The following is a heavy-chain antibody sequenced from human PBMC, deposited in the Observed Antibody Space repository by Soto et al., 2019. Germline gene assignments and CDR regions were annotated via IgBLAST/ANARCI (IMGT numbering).Heavy chain of an antibody. J-gene: IGHJ6*02. Sequence: QVQLVESGGGVVQPGRSLRLSCAASGFTFSSYAMHWVRQAPGKGLEWVAVISYDGSNKYYADSVKGRFTISRDNSKNTLYLQMNSLRAEDTAVYYCARGHKRTDGMDVWGQGTTVTVSS. CDR2: ISYDGSNK. V-gene: IGHV3-30-3*01. CDR1: GFTFSSYA. CDR3: ARGHKRTDGMDV.